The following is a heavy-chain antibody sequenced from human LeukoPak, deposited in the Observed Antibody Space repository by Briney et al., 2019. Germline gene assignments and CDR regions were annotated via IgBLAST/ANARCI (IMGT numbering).Heavy chain of an antibody. J-gene: IGHJ4*02. V-gene: IGHV4-39*01. CDR2: ISYSANS. Sequence: SETLSLTCTVSGDSVSSGGHCWVWVRQPPGKGLEWLGAISYSANSYYSPSHKSRVTISIDMSKNQFSLRLSSVTAADTAFYYCARQCSSISCPIDYWGQGNLVTVSS. CDR3: ARQCSSISCPIDY. CDR1: GDSVSSGGHC. D-gene: IGHD2-2*01.